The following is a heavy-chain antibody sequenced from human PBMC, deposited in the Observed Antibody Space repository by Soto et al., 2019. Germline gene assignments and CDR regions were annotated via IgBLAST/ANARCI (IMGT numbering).Heavy chain of an antibody. CDR1: GGTFSSYA. CDR2: IIPIFGAA. J-gene: IGHJ5*02. D-gene: IGHD2-2*02. CDR3: ARTTSIVVVPAAIPWSPFDP. Sequence: VASVKVSCKASGGTFSSYAISWVRQAPGQGLEWMGGIIPIFGAANYAQKFQGRVTITADESTSTAYMKLSSLRSEDTAVYYCARTTSIVVVPAAIPWSPFDPWGQGTLVTVSS. V-gene: IGHV1-69*13.